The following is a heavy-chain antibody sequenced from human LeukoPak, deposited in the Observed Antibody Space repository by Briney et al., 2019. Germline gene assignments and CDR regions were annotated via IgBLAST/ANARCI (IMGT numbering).Heavy chain of an antibody. CDR2: ISGGGGST. V-gene: IGHV3-23*01. J-gene: IGHJ6*02. D-gene: IGHD4-11*01. CDR1: GCIFTTYA. CDR3: AKDMSDYTNFPDV. Sequence: PGGSLRLSCAASGCIFTTYAMIWVRQAPGKGLEWVSTISGGGGSTFYADSVKGRFTIFRVNSKNTLYLQMNSLRAEDTAIYYCAKDMSDYTNFPDVWGQGTTVTVSS.